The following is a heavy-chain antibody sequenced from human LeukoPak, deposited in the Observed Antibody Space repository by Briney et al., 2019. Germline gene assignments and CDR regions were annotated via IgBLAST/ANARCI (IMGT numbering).Heavy chain of an antibody. J-gene: IGHJ4*02. Sequence: PGGSLRLSCAASGFTFSGYAMSWVRQAPGKGLEWVSAISGSGAGTYYADSVKGRFTISRDNSKNTLYLQMNSLRAEDTAVYYCVKNRIVVTGTGGGFEYWGQGTLVTVSS. CDR2: ISGSGAGT. D-gene: IGHD6-19*01. CDR1: GFTFSGYA. CDR3: VKNRIVVTGTGGGFEY. V-gene: IGHV3-23*01.